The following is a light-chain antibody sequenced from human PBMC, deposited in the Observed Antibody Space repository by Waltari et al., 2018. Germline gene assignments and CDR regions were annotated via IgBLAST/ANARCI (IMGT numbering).Light chain of an antibody. CDR1: QRVSSN. J-gene: IGKJ3*01. CDR2: GAS. V-gene: IGKV3-15*01. Sequence: EIVMAQSPATLSVSPGERATLSCRASQRVSSNLAWYQQKPGQAPRLLIYGASTRATGIPARFSGSGSGTEFTLTISSLQSEDFAVYYCQQYDAWPPFTFGPGTKVGIK. CDR3: QQYDAWPPFT.